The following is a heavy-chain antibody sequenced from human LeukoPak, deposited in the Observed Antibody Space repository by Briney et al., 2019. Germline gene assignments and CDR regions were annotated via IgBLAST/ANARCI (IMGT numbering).Heavy chain of an antibody. CDR1: GFTFSTYG. V-gene: IGHV3-33*01. J-gene: IGHJ4*02. CDR3: ARVLTVTFDS. Sequence: PGGSLRLSCTASGFTFSTYGMHWVRQAPGKGLEWVALDGNVKVYADSVKGRFTISRDNSKNTLYLELNSLRVEDTAVYYCARVLTVTFDSWGQGTLVTVSS. CDR2: DGNVK. D-gene: IGHD4-17*01.